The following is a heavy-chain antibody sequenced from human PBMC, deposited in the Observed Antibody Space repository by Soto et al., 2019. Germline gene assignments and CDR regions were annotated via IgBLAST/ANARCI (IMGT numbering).Heavy chain of an antibody. CDR3: ARAFSGSYPNFDY. CDR1: GSIFRSYA. V-gene: IGHV3-30*09. CDR2: ITYDGANG. J-gene: IGHJ4*02. D-gene: IGHD1-26*01. Sequence: PVGSLRLSCLASGSIFRSYAMHWVRQAPGKGLEWAAVITYDGANGYYADSVRGRFAISRDNSKSTLFLQMNSLRPEDTAVYYCARAFSGSYPNFDYWGQGTLVTVSS.